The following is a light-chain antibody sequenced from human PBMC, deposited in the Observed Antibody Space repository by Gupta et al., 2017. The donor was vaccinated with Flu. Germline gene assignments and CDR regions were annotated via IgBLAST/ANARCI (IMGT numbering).Light chain of an antibody. CDR1: QRISTY. CDR3: QQSDGTHTWT. V-gene: IGKV1-39*01. Sequence: DIQMTQSPSSLSASVGDRVTITCRSSQRISTYVNWYQQMPGKAPQLLISRASTWDTGVPARFSGGGSGTDFTLTVSRLQPEDFATYYCQQSDGTHTWTFGPGTRV. J-gene: IGKJ1*01. CDR2: RAS.